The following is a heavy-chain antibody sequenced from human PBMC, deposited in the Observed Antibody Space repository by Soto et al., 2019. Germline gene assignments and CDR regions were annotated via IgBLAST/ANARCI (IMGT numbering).Heavy chain of an antibody. J-gene: IGHJ5*02. CDR3: ARERGSGWFDP. CDR2: ISSSSSYT. Sequence: LRLSCAASGFPFSDYYMSWIRQAPGKGLEWVSYISSSSSYTNYADSVKGRFTISRDNAKNSLYLQMNSLRAEDTAVYYCARERGSGWFDPWGQGTLVTVSS. CDR1: GFPFSDYY. V-gene: IGHV3-11*06. D-gene: IGHD2-8*02.